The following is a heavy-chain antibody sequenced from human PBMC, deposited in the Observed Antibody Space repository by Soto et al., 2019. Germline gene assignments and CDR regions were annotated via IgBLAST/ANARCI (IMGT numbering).Heavy chain of an antibody. Sequence: SETLSLTCTVSGYSISSGYYWGWIRQPPGKGLEWIGSIYHSGSTYYNPSLKSRVTISVDTSKNQFSLKLSSVTAADTAVYYCARAPDYGVPYFDYWGQGTLVTVSS. D-gene: IGHD4-17*01. CDR3: ARAPDYGVPYFDY. V-gene: IGHV4-38-2*02. CDR2: IYHSGST. J-gene: IGHJ4*02. CDR1: GYSISSGYY.